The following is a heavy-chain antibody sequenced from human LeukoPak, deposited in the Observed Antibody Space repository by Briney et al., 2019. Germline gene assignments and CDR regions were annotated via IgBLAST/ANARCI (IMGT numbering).Heavy chain of an antibody. CDR3: TRVQETATTAAIIRKYSYYYYYMDV. CDR1: GFTFSSYE. D-gene: IGHD4-11*01. Sequence: GGSLRVSCAASGFTFSSYEKNWVRQAPGKGLEWVSYISSSGRTIYYADSVKGRFTTSRDNAKNSLYLQMNSPRAEDTAVFYFTRVQETATTAAIIRKYSYYYYYMDVWGKGNTVTVSS. CDR2: ISSSGRTI. J-gene: IGHJ6*03. V-gene: IGHV3-48*03.